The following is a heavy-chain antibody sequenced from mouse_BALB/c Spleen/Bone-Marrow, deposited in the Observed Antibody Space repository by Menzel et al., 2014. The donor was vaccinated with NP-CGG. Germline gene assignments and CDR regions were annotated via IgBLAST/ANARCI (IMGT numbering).Heavy chain of an antibody. CDR3: ARDLDY. Sequence: QVQLKQSGAELVRPGVSVKISCKGSGYTFTDYAVHWVKQSHAKSLDWIGVISTYYGDATYNQKFKGKATMTVDKSSSTAYMELARLTSEDSAIYYCARDLDYWGQGTTLTVSS. CDR1: GYTFTDYA. CDR2: ISTYYGDA. J-gene: IGHJ2*01. V-gene: IGHV1S137*01.